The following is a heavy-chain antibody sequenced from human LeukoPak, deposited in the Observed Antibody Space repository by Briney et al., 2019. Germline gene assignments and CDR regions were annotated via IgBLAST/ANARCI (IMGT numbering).Heavy chain of an antibody. D-gene: IGHD6-19*01. CDR3: ASSKYSSGPYYFDY. J-gene: IGHJ4*02. CDR1: GGSISSSSYY. CDR2: IYYSGST. Sequence: SETLSLTCTVSGGSISSSSYYWGWIRQPPGKGLEWIGSIYYSGSTYYNPSLKSRVTISVDTSKNQFSLKLSSVTAADTAVYYCASSKYSSGPYYFDYWGQGTLVTVSS. V-gene: IGHV4-39*07.